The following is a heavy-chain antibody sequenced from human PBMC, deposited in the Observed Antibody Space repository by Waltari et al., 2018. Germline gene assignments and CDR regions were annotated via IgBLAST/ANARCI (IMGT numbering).Heavy chain of an antibody. CDR3: ARHWKRNGYRFDP. V-gene: IGHV4-39*01. Sequence: QLQLQESGPGLMKPSETLSLTCTVSGGSISRSSYYWGWIRQSPGKGLEWIASIYYTGTTHYNPTLESRVTISGDTSKNQFSLRLSSVTAADTAVYYCARHWKRNGYRFDPWGQGTLVTVSS. CDR1: GGSISRSSYY. CDR2: IYYTGTT. J-gene: IGHJ5*02. D-gene: IGHD5-12*01.